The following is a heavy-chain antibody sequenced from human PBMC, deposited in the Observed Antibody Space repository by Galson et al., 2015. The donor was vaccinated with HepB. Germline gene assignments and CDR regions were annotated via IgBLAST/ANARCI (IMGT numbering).Heavy chain of an antibody. CDR2: VYPGDSDT. V-gene: IGHV5-51*01. CDR1: GSSFTSCW. Sequence: QSGAEVKKPGESLKISCKGSGSSFTSCWIGWVRQMPGKGLEWMGIVYPGDSDTRYSPSFQGQVTISADKSISTAYLQWSSLKASDIAMYYCARAPLYWYFDLWGRGTLVTVSS. J-gene: IGHJ2*01. CDR3: ARAPLYWYFDL.